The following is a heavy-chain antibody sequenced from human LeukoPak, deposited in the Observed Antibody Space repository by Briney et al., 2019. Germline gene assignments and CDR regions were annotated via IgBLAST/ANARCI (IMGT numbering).Heavy chain of an antibody. D-gene: IGHD3-10*01. Sequence: GASVKVSCKASGYTFTGYYMHWVRQAPGQGLEWMGWINPNSGGTNYAQKFQGRVTITADESTSTAYMELSSLRSEDTAVYYCAKERGPRQALDYWGQGTLVTVSS. V-gene: IGHV1-2*02. J-gene: IGHJ4*02. CDR3: AKERGPRQALDY. CDR1: GYTFTGYY. CDR2: INPNSGGT.